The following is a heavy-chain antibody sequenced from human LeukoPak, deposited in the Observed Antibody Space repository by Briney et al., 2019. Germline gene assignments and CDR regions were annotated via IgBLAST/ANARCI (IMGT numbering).Heavy chain of an antibody. J-gene: IGHJ4*02. V-gene: IGHV3-30*02. Sequence: PGGSLRLSCAASGFTFSSNGMHWVRQAPGKGLEWVAFIQNDGNNKKYADSVKGRFTISRDNSKNTLDLQMNSLRAEDTAVYYCARDPPGPRGYWGQGTLVTVSS. CDR2: IQNDGNNK. CDR3: ARDPPGPRGY. CDR1: GFTFSSNG.